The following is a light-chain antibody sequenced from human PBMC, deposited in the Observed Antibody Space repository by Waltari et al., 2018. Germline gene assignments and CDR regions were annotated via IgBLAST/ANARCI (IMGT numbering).Light chain of an antibody. V-gene: IGKV1-9*01. CDR3: QQLNSYQWT. CDR2: ASS. CDR1: QGISHY. J-gene: IGKJ1*01. Sequence: IQLTQSPSSLSASVGARVPITCRASQGISHYLAWYQQKPGKAPKLLIYASSTVQSGVPSRFSGSGSGTDFTLTISSLQPEDFATYYCQQLNSYQWTFGQGTKVEIK.